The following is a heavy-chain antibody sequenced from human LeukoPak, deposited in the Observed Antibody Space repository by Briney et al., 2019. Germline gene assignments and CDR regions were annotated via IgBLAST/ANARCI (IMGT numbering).Heavy chain of an antibody. J-gene: IGHJ4*02. CDR3: ARLILDGYYFDY. CDR2: INWNGGST. V-gene: IGHV3-20*04. CDR1: GFTFDDYG. D-gene: IGHD3/OR15-3a*01. Sequence: GGSLRLSCAASGFTFDDYGMSWVRQAPGKGLEWVSGINWNGGSTGYADSVKGRFTISRDNAKNSLYLQMNSLRAEDTTLYYCARLILDGYYFDYWGQGTLVTVSS.